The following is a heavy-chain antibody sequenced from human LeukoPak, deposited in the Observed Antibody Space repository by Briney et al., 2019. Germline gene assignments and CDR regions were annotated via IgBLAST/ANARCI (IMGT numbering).Heavy chain of an antibody. D-gene: IGHD3-10*01. V-gene: IGHV4-39*07. CDR1: GDSISSSSYY. J-gene: IGHJ3*02. CDR3: ARDRGLWLGEARDAFDI. Sequence: SETLSLTCTVSGDSISSSSYYWGWIRQPPGKGLESIGSLYYSGSTYYKPSLKSRATISIDTSKNKFSLKVNSVTAADTAMYYCARDRGLWLGEARDAFDIWGQGTMVTVFS. CDR2: LYYSGST.